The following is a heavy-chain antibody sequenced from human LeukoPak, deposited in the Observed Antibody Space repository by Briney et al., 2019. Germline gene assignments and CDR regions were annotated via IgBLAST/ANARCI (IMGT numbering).Heavy chain of an antibody. CDR3: ASYGGNSVFDY. J-gene: IGHJ4*02. Sequence: GGSLRLSCAASGFTFSSYGMHWVRQAPGKGLEWVAVIWYDGSNKYYADSVKGRFTISRDNSKNTLYLQMNSLRAEDTAVYYCASYGGNSVFDYWGQGTLVTVSS. CDR1: GFTFSSYG. D-gene: IGHD4-23*01. V-gene: IGHV3-33*01. CDR2: IWYDGSNK.